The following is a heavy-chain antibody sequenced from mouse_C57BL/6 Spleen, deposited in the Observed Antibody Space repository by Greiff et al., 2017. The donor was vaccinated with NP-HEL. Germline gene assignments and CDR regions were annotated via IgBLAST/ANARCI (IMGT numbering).Heavy chain of an antibody. CDR1: GFNIKDDY. V-gene: IGHV14-4*01. D-gene: IGHD3-2*02. CDR3: TTLKAAQAP. CDR2: IDPENGDT. J-gene: IGHJ3*01. Sequence: EVQLQQSGAELVRPGASVKLSCTASGFNIKDDYMHWVKQRPEQGLEWIGWIDPENGDTEYASKFQGKATITADTSSNPAYLQLSSLTSEDTAVYYCTTLKAAQAPWGQGTLVTVSA.